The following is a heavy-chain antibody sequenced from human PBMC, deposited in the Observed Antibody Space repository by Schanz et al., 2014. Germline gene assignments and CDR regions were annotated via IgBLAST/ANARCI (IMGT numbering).Heavy chain of an antibody. CDR2: IQSDGSIT. V-gene: IGHV3-74*01. CDR3: ARDTYYHVSGSYYGNFDS. D-gene: IGHD3-10*01. CDR1: GFTFSSYW. Sequence: EVQLVESGGGVVHPGGSLRLSCAASGFTFSSYWMHWVRQAPGKGLVWVSRIQSDGSITTYADSVKGRFAISRDNAKITLYLQMNILGAEDTALYDCARDTYYHVSGSYYGNFDSWGQGTGVTVSS. J-gene: IGHJ4*02.